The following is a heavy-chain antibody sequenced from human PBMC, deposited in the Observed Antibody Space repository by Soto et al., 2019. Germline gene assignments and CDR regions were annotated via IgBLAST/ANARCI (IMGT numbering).Heavy chain of an antibody. D-gene: IGHD2-15*01. CDR2: IDWDDDK. J-gene: IGHJ4*03. V-gene: IGHV2-70*01. CDR3: ARTIVVVVAPPPVYLVEPYFDY. Sequence: SGPTLVNPTQTLTLTCTFSGFSLSTSGMCVSWIRQPPGKALEWLALIDWDDDKYYSTSLKTRLTISEDTSKNQVVLTMTNMDPVDTATYYCARTIVVVVAPPPVYLVEPYFDYWAQGTTVTVSS. CDR1: GFSLSTSGMC.